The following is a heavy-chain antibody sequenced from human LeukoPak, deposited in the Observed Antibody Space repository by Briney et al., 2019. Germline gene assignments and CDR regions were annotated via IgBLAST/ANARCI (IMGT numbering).Heavy chain of an antibody. J-gene: IGHJ4*02. V-gene: IGHV3-21*01. D-gene: IGHD6-19*01. CDR2: ISSSSSYI. CDR3: ARDNITVAGLDY. CDR1: GFTFSSYS. Sequence: GGSLRLSCAASGFTFSSYSMNWVRQAPGKGLEWVSSISSSSSYIYYADSVKGRFTISRDNAKNSLYLQMNSLRGEDTAVYYCARDNITVAGLDYWGQGTLVTVSS.